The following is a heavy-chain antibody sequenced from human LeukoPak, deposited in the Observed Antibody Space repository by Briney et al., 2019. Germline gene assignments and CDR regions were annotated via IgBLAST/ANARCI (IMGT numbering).Heavy chain of an antibody. Sequence: SVTLSLTCTVSSCSICCYYWMWLRTPPGEGREWMGYIYYSGSTNYNPPHKSRVTISVDTSKNQYSQKLRSVTAADTAVYYCARVDSSTSTLDYWGQGTLVTVSS. V-gene: IGHV4-59*01. J-gene: IGHJ4*02. CDR2: IYYSGST. D-gene: IGHD2-2*01. CDR1: SCSICCYY. CDR3: ARVDSSTSTLDY.